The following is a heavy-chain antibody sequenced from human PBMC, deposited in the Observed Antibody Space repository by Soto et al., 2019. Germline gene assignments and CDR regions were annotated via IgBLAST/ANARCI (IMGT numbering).Heavy chain of an antibody. V-gene: IGHV3-48*01. CDR3: ARDKYGDSLADY. Sequence: EVQLVESGGGLVQPGGSLRISCAASGFTFSSYSMNWVRQAPGKGLEWVSYISSIISTIYYADSVKGRFTISRDNAKNSLYLQMNSLRAEDTAVYYCARDKYGDSLADYWGQGTLVTVSS. CDR2: ISSIISTI. CDR1: GFTFSSYS. D-gene: IGHD4-17*01. J-gene: IGHJ4*02.